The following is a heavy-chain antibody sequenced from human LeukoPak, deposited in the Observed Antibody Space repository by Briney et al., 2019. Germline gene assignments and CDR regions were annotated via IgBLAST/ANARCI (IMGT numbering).Heavy chain of an antibody. CDR2: IHYSGST. V-gene: IGHV4-39*07. Sequence: PSETLSLTCTVSGGSISSSTYYWGWIRQPPGEGLEWIGSIHYSGSTYYNSSLKSRVTMPVDTSKNQFSLKLSSVTAADTAVYYCARDLAAAGYFDYWGQGTLVTVSS. CDR1: GGSISSSTYY. J-gene: IGHJ4*02. D-gene: IGHD6-13*01. CDR3: ARDLAAAGYFDY.